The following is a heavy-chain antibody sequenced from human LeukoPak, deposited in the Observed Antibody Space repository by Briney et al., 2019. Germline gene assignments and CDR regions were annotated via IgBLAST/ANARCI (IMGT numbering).Heavy chain of an antibody. D-gene: IGHD3-10*01. Sequence: PGGSLRLSCAASRFTFSSYSMNWVRQAPGKGLEWVSSISSSSSYIYYADSVKGRFTISRDNAKNSLYLQMNSLRAEDTAVYYCARVWFGELYLFDYWGQGTLVTVSS. V-gene: IGHV3-21*01. CDR3: ARVWFGELYLFDY. CDR1: RFTFSSYS. CDR2: ISSSSSYI. J-gene: IGHJ4*02.